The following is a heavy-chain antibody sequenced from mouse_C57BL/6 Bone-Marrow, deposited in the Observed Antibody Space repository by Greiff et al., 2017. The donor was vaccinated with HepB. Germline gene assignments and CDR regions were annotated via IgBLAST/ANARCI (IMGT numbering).Heavy chain of an antibody. CDR1: GYTFTDHT. CDR2: IYPRDGST. J-gene: IGHJ3*01. CDR3: ANYYGSSYVAWFAY. Sequence: VKLMESDAELVKPGASVKISCKVSGYTFTDHTIHWMKQRPEQGMEWIGYIYPRDGSTKYNEKFKGKATLTADKSSSTAYMQLNSLTSEDSAVYFCANYYGSSYVAWFAYWGQGTLVTVSA. V-gene: IGHV1-78*01. D-gene: IGHD1-1*01.